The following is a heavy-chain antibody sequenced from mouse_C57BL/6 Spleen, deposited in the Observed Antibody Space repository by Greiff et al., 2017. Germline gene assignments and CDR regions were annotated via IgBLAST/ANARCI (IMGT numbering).Heavy chain of an antibody. D-gene: IGHD1-1*01. J-gene: IGHJ2*01. CDR2: IDPNSGGT. Sequence: QVQLQQPGAELVKPGASVKLSCKASGYTFTSYWMHWVKQRPGRGLEWIGRIDPNSGGTKYNEKFKSKATLTVDKPSSTAYMQLSSLTSEDYGVYYGARISEDGSSADYFDYWGQGTTLTVSS. CDR1: GYTFTSYW. V-gene: IGHV1-72*01. CDR3: ARISEDGSSADYFDY.